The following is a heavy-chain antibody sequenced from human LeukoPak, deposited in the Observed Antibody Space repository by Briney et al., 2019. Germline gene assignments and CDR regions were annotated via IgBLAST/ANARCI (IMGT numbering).Heavy chain of an antibody. CDR3: AKDLGYCSGGSCYSIDY. Sequence: GGSLRLSCAASGFTFSNSGMHWVRQAPGKGLVWVSHIKTDGSSTNYAESVKGRFTISRDNAKNTVYLQMNSLRAEDTAVYYCAKDLGYCSGGSCYSIDYWGQGTLVTVSS. J-gene: IGHJ4*02. V-gene: IGHV3-74*01. CDR1: GFTFSNSG. D-gene: IGHD2-15*01. CDR2: IKTDGSST.